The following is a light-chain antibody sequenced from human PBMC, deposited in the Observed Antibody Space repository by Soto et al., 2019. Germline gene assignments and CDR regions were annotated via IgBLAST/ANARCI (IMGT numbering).Light chain of an antibody. Sequence: QSALTQPASVSGSPGQSVTISCTGTSSDVGGYDYVSWYQHHPGKAPKLVIYDVTYRPSGVSDRFSGSKSANTASLTISGLQAEDEVDYYCSSYTSSSTYVFGTGTKVTVL. CDR3: SSYTSSSTYV. J-gene: IGLJ1*01. V-gene: IGLV2-14*01. CDR2: DVT. CDR1: SSDVGGYDY.